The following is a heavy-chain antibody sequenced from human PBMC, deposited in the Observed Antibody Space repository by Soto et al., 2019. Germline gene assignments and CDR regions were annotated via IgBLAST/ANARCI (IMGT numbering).Heavy chain of an antibody. CDR2: IYYSGST. J-gene: IGHJ4*02. CDR3: ARHREPTYYYDSSGYSFDY. D-gene: IGHD3-22*01. V-gene: IGHV4-39*01. CDR1: GGSISSSSYY. Sequence: PSETLSLTCTVSGGSISSSSYYWVLIRQPPGKGLEWIGSIYYSGSTYYNPSLKSRVTISVDTSKNQFSLKLSSVTAADTAVYYCARHREPTYYYDSSGYSFDYWGQGTLVTVSS.